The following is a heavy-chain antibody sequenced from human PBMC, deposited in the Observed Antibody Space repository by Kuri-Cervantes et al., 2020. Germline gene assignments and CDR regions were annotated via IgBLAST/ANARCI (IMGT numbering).Heavy chain of an antibody. CDR1: GYTFTSYG. J-gene: IGHJ4*02. D-gene: IGHD6-13*01. CDR3: ARESSSSWYSFDY. Sequence: GESLKISCKASGYTFTSYGVSWVRQAPGQGLEWMGWISAYSGNTNYAQKLQGRVTMTTDTSTTTAYMELRSLRSDDTAVYYCARESSSSWYSFDYWGQGTLVTVSS. V-gene: IGHV1-18*01. CDR2: ISAYSGNT.